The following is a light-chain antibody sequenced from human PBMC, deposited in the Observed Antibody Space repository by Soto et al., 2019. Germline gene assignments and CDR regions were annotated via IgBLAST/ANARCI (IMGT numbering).Light chain of an antibody. J-gene: IGKJ1*01. Sequence: DIQMTQSPSSLSASVGDRVTITCRASQSISSLLNWYQHRPGKAPKLLIYSASTLQTGVPPRFSGSGSGTDFTLTISSLEPEDFAVYHCVQRTTWPWTCGQGSKVEIK. CDR3: VQRTTWPWT. CDR2: SAS. CDR1: QSISSL. V-gene: IGKV1-39*01.